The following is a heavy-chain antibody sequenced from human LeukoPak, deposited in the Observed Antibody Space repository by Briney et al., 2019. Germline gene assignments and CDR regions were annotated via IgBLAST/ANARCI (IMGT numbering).Heavy chain of an antibody. D-gene: IGHD3-16*02. J-gene: IGHJ4*02. CDR2: IFKSGKT. CDR1: GGSISTSDLY. CDR3: AGASHLGDLSLGR. V-gene: IGHV4-31*03. Sequence: SQTLSLTCTVSGGSISTSDLYWSWIRQHPGKGLEWIGYIFKSGKTYYNPSLKSRITMSVDTSKSQFSLQLNSVTAADTAVYYCAGASHLGDLSLGRWGQGTLVTVSS.